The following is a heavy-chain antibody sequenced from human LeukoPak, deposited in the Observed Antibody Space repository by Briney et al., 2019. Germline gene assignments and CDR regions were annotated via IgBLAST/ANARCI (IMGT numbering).Heavy chain of an antibody. J-gene: IGHJ4*02. CDR1: GFTFSSYG. Sequence: GGSLRLSCAASGFTFSSYGMHWVRQAPGKGLEWVAVISYDGSNKYYADSVKGRFTISRDNSKNTLYLQMNSLRAEDTVVYYCEKDLWVYYESSGYAPPPHWGQGPLVTVPS. CDR3: EKDLWVYYESSGYAPPPH. D-gene: IGHD3-22*01. V-gene: IGHV3-30*18. CDR2: ISYDGSNK.